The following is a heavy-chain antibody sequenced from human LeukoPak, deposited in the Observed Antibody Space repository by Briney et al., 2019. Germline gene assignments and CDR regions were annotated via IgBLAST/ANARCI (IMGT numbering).Heavy chain of an antibody. J-gene: IGHJ4*02. CDR3: AKRGHVWDYFDY. D-gene: IGHD3/OR15-3a*01. CDR1: GFTFSSYA. CDR2: ISGGGRST. Sequence: PGGSLRLSCAASGFTFSSYAMNWVRQAPGKGLEWVSAISGGGRSTDYADSVKGRFTISRDNSKNTLYPQMSSLRAEDTAVNYCAKRGHVWDYFDYWGQGTLVTVSS. V-gene: IGHV3-23*01.